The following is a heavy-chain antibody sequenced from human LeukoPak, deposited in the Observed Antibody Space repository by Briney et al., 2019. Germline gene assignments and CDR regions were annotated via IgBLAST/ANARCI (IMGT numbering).Heavy chain of an antibody. J-gene: IGHJ5*02. CDR2: IYYSGST. Sequence: PSETLSLTCTVSGGSISSYYWSWIRQPPGKGLEWIGYIYYSGSTNYNPSLKSRVTISVDTSKNQFSLKLSSVTAAGTAVYYCARASTARNWFDPWGQGTLVTVSS. V-gene: IGHV4-59*01. CDR3: ARASTARNWFDP. CDR1: GGSISSYY.